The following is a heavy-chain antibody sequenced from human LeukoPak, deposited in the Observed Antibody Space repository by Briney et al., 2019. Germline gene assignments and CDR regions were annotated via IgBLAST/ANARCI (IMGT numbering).Heavy chain of an antibody. CDR1: GGSISSYY. Sequence: SETPSLTCTVSGGSISSYYWSWIRQPPGKGLEWIGSIYYSGSTYYNPSLKGRVTISVDRSKNQFSLKLSSVTAADTAVYYCARDAEGTTKFDPWGQGTLVTVSS. J-gene: IGHJ5*02. CDR2: IYYSGST. CDR3: ARDAEGTTKFDP. V-gene: IGHV4-39*07. D-gene: IGHD1-1*01.